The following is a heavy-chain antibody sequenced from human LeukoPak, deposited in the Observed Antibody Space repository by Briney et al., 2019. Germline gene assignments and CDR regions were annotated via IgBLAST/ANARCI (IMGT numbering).Heavy chain of an antibody. CDR2: IIPIFGTA. J-gene: IGHJ4*02. V-gene: IGHV1-69*06. D-gene: IGHD6-6*01. CDR1: GGTFSSYA. Sequence: SVKVSCKASGGTFSSYAISWVRQAPGQGLEWMGGIIPIFGTANYAQKFQGRVTITADKSTSTAYMELSSLRAEDTAVYYCARGFVGSSPDLDYWGQGTLVTVSS. CDR3: ARGFVGSSPDLDY.